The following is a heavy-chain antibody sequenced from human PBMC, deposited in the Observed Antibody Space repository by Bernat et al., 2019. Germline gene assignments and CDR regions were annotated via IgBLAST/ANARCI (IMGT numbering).Heavy chain of an antibody. CDR1: GFTFSSYW. J-gene: IGHJ6*02. Sequence: EVQLVESGGGLVQPGGSLRLSCAASGFTFSSYWMHWVRQAPGKGLVWVSRINSDGSSTSYAASVKGRFTISRENAKNTLYLQMNSLRAEDTAVYYCARAAGTIHFLTGAQDDYYGMDVWGQGTTVTVSS. CDR2: INSDGSST. V-gene: IGHV3-74*01. D-gene: IGHD6-13*01. CDR3: ARAAGTIHFLTGAQDDYYGMDV.